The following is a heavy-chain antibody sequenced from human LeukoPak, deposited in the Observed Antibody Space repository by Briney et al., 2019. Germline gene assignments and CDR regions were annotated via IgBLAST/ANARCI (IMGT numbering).Heavy chain of an antibody. D-gene: IGHD3-22*01. J-gene: IGHJ5*02. CDR2: ISGDGGGT. Sequence: GGSLRLSCAASGFTFDDYAMHWVRQAPGKGLEWVSLISGDGGGTYYADSVKGRFTISRDNSKNSLYLQMNSLRTEDTALYYCAKVGGNYHDNSGYGTWGQGTLVTVSS. CDR3: AKVGGNYHDNSGYGT. V-gene: IGHV3-43*02. CDR1: GFTFDDYA.